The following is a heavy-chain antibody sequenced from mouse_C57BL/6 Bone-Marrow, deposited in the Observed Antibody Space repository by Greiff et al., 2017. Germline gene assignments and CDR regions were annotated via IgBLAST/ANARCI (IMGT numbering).Heavy chain of an antibody. CDR1: GYTFTIYW. V-gene: IGHV1-50*01. J-gene: IGHJ4*01. CDR3: ARDYDYAMDY. Sequence: QVQLQQPGAELVKPGASVKLSCKASGYTFTIYWMQWVKQRPGQGLEWIGEIDPSDSYTNYNQKFKGKATLTVDTSSSTAYMQLSSLTSEDSAVYYCARDYDYAMDYWGQGTSVTVSS. D-gene: IGHD2-4*01. CDR2: IDPSDSYT.